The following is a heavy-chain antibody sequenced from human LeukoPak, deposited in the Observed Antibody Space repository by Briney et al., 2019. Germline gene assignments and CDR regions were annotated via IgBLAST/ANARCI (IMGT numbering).Heavy chain of an antibody. J-gene: IGHJ4*02. Sequence: PGGSLRLSCAASGFTFSSYSMSWVRQAPGKGLEWVSSISSSSSYIYYADSVKGRFNISRDNAKNSVYLQMNSLRAEDTAVYYCGRESGYSSTIDYWGQGTLVTVSS. D-gene: IGHD6-19*01. CDR3: GRESGYSSTIDY. V-gene: IGHV3-21*01. CDR1: GFTFSSYS. CDR2: ISSSSSYI.